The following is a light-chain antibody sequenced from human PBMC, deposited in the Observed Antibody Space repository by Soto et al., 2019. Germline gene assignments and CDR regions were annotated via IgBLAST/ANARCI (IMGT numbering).Light chain of an antibody. Sequence: QSALTQPASVSGSPGQSITISCTGTSSDVGGYNYVSWYQQHPGKAPKLMMYDVSNRPSGVSNRFSGSKSGNTASLTISGLQAEDEADYYCSSYTSSSTPWVFGGGTQLTVL. CDR2: DVS. CDR3: SSYTSSSTPWV. J-gene: IGLJ3*02. CDR1: SSDVGGYNY. V-gene: IGLV2-14*01.